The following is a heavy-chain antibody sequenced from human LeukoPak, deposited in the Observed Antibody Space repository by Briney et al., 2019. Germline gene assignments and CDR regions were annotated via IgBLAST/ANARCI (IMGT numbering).Heavy chain of an antibody. Sequence: PSETLSLTCTVSGGSIRSSYYYWGWIRQHPGKGLEWIGYIYYSGSTYYNPSLKSRVTISVDTSKNQFSLKLSSVTAADTAVYYCARGSSGWDDAFDIWAKGQWSPSLQ. V-gene: IGHV4-31*03. D-gene: IGHD6-19*01. CDR3: ARGSSGWDDAFDI. CDR2: IYYSGST. CDR1: GGSIRSSYYY. J-gene: IGHJ3*02.